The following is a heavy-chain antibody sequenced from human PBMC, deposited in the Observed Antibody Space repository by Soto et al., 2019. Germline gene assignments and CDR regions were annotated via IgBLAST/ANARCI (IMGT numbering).Heavy chain of an antibody. J-gene: IGHJ3*01. D-gene: IGHD6-6*01. CDR2: VSGSAGTT. CDR1: GFTVRIYV. Sequence: EVQLLESGGGLVQPGGSLRLSCEASGFTVRIYVMTWVRQAPGKGLEWVSAVSGSAGTTYYADSVKGRFSISRDNSKNTLYLQMNSLTADDTAVYYCARVQGTARNAFDVWGHGTLVTVST. CDR3: ARVQGTARNAFDV. V-gene: IGHV3-23*01.